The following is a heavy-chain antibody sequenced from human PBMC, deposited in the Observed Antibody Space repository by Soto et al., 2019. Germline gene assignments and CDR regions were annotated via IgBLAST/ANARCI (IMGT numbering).Heavy chain of an antibody. CDR1: GGSFSGYY. J-gene: IGHJ4*02. D-gene: IGHD5-18*01. CDR2: INHSGST. Sequence: SETLSLTCAVYGGSFSGYYCSWIRQPPGKGLEWIGEINHSGSTNYNPSLKSRVTISVDTSKNQFSLKLSSVTAADTAVYYCARGLWIQLWLQSHYFDYWGQGTLVTVSS. V-gene: IGHV4-34*01. CDR3: ARGLWIQLWLQSHYFDY.